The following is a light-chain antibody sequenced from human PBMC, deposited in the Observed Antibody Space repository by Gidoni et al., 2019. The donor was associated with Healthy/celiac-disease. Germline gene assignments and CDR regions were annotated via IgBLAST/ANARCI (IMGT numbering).Light chain of an antibody. Sequence: EIVMTQSPATLSVSPGERATLSCRASQSVSSNLAWYQQKPGQAPWLIIYGASTRATGIPARFSGSGSGTEFTLTISSLQSEDFAVYYCQQYNNWPWTFGQGTKVEIK. J-gene: IGKJ1*01. CDR1: QSVSSN. V-gene: IGKV3-15*01. CDR3: QQYNNWPWT. CDR2: GAS.